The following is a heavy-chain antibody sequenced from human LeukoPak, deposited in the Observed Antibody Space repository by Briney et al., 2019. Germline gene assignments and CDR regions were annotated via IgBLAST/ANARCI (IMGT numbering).Heavy chain of an antibody. V-gene: IGHV4-61*02. J-gene: IGHJ5*02. D-gene: IGHD3-3*01. CDR1: GGSISSGGYY. Sequence: PSETLSLTCTVSGGSISSGGYYWSWIRQPAGKGLEWIGRIYTSGSTNYNPSLKSRVTMSVDTSKNQFSLKLSSVTAADTAVYYCARDLHTFGVAEHNWFDPWGQGTLVTVSS. CDR3: ARDLHTFGVAEHNWFDP. CDR2: IYTSGST.